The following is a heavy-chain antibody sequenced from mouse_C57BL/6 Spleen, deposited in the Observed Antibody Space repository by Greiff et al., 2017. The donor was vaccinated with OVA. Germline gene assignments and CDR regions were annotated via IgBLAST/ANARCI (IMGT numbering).Heavy chain of an antibody. Sequence: EVKLQESGGDLVKPGGSLKLSCAASGFTFSSYGMSWVRQTPDKRLEWVATISSGGSYTYYPDSVKGRFTISRDNAKNTLYLQMSSLKSEDTAMYYCARHAGKSFDYWGQGTTLTVSS. D-gene: IGHD4-1*01. CDR2: ISSGGSYT. CDR1: GFTFSSYG. CDR3: ARHAGKSFDY. J-gene: IGHJ2*01. V-gene: IGHV5-6*01.